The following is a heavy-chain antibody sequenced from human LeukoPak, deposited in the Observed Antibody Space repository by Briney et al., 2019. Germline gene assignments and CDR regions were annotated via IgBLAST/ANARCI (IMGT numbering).Heavy chain of an antibody. Sequence: SVKVSCKASGSTLSSYAISWVRQAPGQGLEWMGGIIPIFGTANYAQKFQGRVTITTDESTSTAYMELSSLRSEATAVYYCRYLSHAFDIWGQGTMVTVSS. CDR1: GSTLSSYA. D-gene: IGHD3-9*01. CDR3: RYLSHAFDI. J-gene: IGHJ3*02. CDR2: IIPIFGTA. V-gene: IGHV1-69*05.